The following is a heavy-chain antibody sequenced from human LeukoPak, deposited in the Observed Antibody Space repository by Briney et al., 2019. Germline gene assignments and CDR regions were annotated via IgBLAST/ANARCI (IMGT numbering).Heavy chain of an antibody. V-gene: IGHV3-11*01. D-gene: IGHD3-16*01. CDR1: GFSISDYY. Sequence: PGGSLRLSCDASGFSISDYYMSWIRQSPGKGLEWXSYITSGGASTNYADSVKGRFTISRDKAKNSVALQLNSLRAEDTAVYYCTRQRRGTYYAFDSWGQGTLVTVSS. CDR3: TRQRRGTYYAFDS. J-gene: IGHJ4*02. CDR2: ITSGGAST.